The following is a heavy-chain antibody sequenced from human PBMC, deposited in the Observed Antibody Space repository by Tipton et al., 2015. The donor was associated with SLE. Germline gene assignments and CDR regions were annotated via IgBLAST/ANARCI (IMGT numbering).Heavy chain of an antibody. Sequence: LRLSCAVYGGSFSGYYWSWIRQPPGKGLEWIGEINHSGSTNYNPSLKSRVTISVDTSKNQFSLKLSSVTAADTAVYYCARGSSNTGTAYFDYWGQGTLVTVSS. CDR3: ARGSSNTGTAYFDY. D-gene: IGHD1-1*01. CDR1: GGSFSGYY. CDR2: INHSGST. J-gene: IGHJ4*02. V-gene: IGHV4-34*01.